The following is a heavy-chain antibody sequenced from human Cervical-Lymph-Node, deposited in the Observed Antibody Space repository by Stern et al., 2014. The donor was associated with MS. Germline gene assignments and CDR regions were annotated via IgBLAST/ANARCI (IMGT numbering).Heavy chain of an antibody. V-gene: IGHV4-31*03. CDR3: ASRWSGTYYGQNWFDP. D-gene: IGHD1-26*01. CDR2: IYNSGAT. CDR1: GDSITSGGHY. J-gene: IGHJ5*02. Sequence: QVQLQESGPGLVKPSQTLSLTCTVSGDSITSGGHYWSWIRQHPGKGLEWIGYIYNSGATFYNPSIKGRVTISLDTSKNQFSLQLSSVTAADTAIYYCASRWSGTYYGQNWFDPWGQGILVTVST.